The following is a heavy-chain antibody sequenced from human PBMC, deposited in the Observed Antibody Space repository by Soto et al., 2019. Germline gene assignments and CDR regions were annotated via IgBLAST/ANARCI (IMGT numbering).Heavy chain of an antibody. V-gene: IGHV1-18*01. CDR2: ISAYNGNT. J-gene: IGHJ2*01. Sequence: QAQLEQSGPEVKKPGASVNVSCKASGYTFSSYSISWVRQAPGQGLEWMGWISAYNGNTNYAQNHKGRVTMTRDTYTKTVNMELTSLTSDDTAVYYCARAVYGGNSGSWYSDLWGRGTLVTVSS. CDR1: GYTFSSYS. CDR3: ARAVYGGNSGSWYSDL. D-gene: IGHD4-17*01.